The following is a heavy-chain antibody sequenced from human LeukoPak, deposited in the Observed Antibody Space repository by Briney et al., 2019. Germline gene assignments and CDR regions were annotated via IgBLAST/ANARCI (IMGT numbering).Heavy chain of an antibody. Sequence: GGSLRLSCAASGFTFSAYAISWVRQAPGKGLEWVSAISGSGGITYYADSVKGRFTIFRGNSKNTLYLQMNSLRAEDTAVYYCAKHDPRRVVITNWFDPWGQGTLVTVSS. CDR1: GFTFSAYA. CDR3: AKHDPRRVVITNWFDP. CDR2: ISGSGGIT. D-gene: IGHD3-22*01. V-gene: IGHV3-23*01. J-gene: IGHJ5*02.